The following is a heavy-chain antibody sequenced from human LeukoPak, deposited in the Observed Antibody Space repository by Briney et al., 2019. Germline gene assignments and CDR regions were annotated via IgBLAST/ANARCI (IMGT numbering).Heavy chain of an antibody. D-gene: IGHD6-13*01. J-gene: IGHJ4*02. CDR3: AKVAAFYIHY. CDR2: LSWNSSSI. V-gene: IGHV3-9*01. CDR1: GFTFDDYA. Sequence: GGSLRLSCAASGFTFDDYAMHWVGQAPGKGLEWVSGLSWNSSSIGYADSVKGRFTISRDSAKNSLYLQMNSLRAEDTAFYYCAKVAAFYIHYWGQRTLATVSA.